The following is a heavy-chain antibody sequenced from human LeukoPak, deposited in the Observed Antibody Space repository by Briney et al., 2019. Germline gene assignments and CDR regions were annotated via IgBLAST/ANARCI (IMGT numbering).Heavy chain of an antibody. J-gene: IGHJ4*02. D-gene: IGHD6-19*01. Sequence: PGGSLRLSCAASGFTFSSYSMDWVRQAPGKGLEWVSSITSSSSYIYCADSVKGRFTISRDNAKNSLYLQMNSLRAEDTAVYYCARDAGNSSGWNDFDYWGQGTLVTVSS. CDR1: GFTFSSYS. CDR2: ITSSSSYI. V-gene: IGHV3-21*01. CDR3: ARDAGNSSGWNDFDY.